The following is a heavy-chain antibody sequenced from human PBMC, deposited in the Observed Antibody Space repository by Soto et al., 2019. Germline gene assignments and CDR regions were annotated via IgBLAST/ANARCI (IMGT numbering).Heavy chain of an antibody. CDR1: GGSISSGDYY. V-gene: IGHV4-30-4*01. J-gene: IGHJ6*02. CDR3: ARGYCSSTSCLNYYYYGMDV. Sequence: SETLSLTCTVSGGSISSGDYYWSWIRQPPGKGLEWIGYIYYSGSTYYNPSLKGRVTISVDTSKNQFSLKLSSVTAADTAVYYCARGYCSSTSCLNYYYYGMDVWGQGTTVTVSS. D-gene: IGHD2-2*01. CDR2: IYYSGST.